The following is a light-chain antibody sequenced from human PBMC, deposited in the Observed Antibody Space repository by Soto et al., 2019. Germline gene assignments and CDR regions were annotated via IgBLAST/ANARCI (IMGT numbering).Light chain of an antibody. V-gene: IGKV3-20*01. CDR3: QQYETSLT. Sequence: EIVLTQSPGSLSLSPGERATLSCRASQSVSSTSFAWYQQKPGQAPRLLIYGASSRATGIPEMLSGRGSRTDIPLTSSRLDHEDLGVYYCQQYETSLTFGQGTKVEIK. CDR1: QSVSSTS. CDR2: GAS. J-gene: IGKJ1*01.